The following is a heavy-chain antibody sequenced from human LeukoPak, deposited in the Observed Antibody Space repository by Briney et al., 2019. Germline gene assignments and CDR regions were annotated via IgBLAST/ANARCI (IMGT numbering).Heavy chain of an antibody. CDR1: GYTFTSCY. CDR2: INPSGGST. CDR3: ARDSQRLVLPRPPNYYGMDV. D-gene: IGHD6-19*01. V-gene: IGHV1-46*01. J-gene: IGHJ6*02. Sequence: ASVKVSCKASGYTFTSCYMHWVRQAPGQGLEWMGIINPSGGSTSYAQKFQGRVTMTRDTSTSTVYMELSSLRSEDTAVYYCARDSQRLVLPRPPNYYGMDVWGQGTTVTVSS.